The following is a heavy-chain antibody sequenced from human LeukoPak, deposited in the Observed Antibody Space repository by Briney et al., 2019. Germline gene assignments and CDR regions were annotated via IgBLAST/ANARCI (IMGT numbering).Heavy chain of an antibody. J-gene: IGHJ4*02. CDR2: ISWNSGSI. CDR1: GFTFDDYA. CDR3: ARVPGGVLRYFDWLSYYFDY. V-gene: IGHV3-9*01. D-gene: IGHD3-9*01. Sequence: GGSLRLSCAASGFTFDDYAMHWVRQAPGKGLEWVSGISWNSGSIGYADSVKGRFTISRDNAKNSLYLQMNSLRAEDTAVYYCARVPGGVLRYFDWLSYYFDYWGQGTLVTVSS.